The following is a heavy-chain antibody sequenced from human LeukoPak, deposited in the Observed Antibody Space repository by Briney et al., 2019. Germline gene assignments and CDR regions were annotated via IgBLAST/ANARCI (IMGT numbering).Heavy chain of an antibody. Sequence: SETLSLTCAVYGGSFSGYYWSWIRQPPGKGLEWIGEINHSGSTNYNPSLKSRVTISVDTSKNQFSLNLNSVTAADTAVYYCAVSAAALFDPWGQGTLVTVSS. CDR2: INHSGST. CDR3: AVSAAALFDP. CDR1: GGSFSGYY. J-gene: IGHJ5*02. D-gene: IGHD6-13*01. V-gene: IGHV4-34*01.